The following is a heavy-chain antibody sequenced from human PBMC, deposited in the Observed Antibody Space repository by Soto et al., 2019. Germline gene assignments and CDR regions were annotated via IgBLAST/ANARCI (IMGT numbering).Heavy chain of an antibody. CDR3: ARDEAAGYLPFDH. D-gene: IGHD6-19*01. V-gene: IGHV3-48*03. J-gene: IGHJ4*02. Sequence: PGGSLRLSCAASGFTFRNYEMNWVRQAPGKGLEWLSYISTYGSTIYYADSVKGRFTISRDDAKNSLYLQMNSLRVEDTAVYYCARDEAAGYLPFDHWGQGALVTVSS. CDR2: ISTYGSTI. CDR1: GFTFRNYE.